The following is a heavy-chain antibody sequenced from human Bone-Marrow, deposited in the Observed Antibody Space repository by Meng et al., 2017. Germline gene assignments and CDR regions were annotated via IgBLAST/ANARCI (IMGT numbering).Heavy chain of an antibody. CDR2: ISYDGSNK. CDR3: ASYSSSWPYDAFDI. CDR1: GFTFSSYA. V-gene: IGHV3-30*04. D-gene: IGHD6-13*01. J-gene: IGHJ3*02. Sequence: GESLKTSCAASGFTFSSYAMHWVRQAPGKGLEWVAVISYDGSNKYYADSVKGRFTISRDNSKNTLYLQMNSLRAEDTAVYYCASYSSSWPYDAFDIWGQGTMVTVSS.